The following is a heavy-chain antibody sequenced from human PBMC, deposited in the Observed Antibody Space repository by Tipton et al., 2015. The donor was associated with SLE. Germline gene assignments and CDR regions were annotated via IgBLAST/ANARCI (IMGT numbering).Heavy chain of an antibody. CDR1: GFTFSSYS. D-gene: IGHD3-3*01. J-gene: IGHJ4*02. CDR2: INHSGST. Sequence: LRLSCAASGFTFSSYSMNWVRQPPGKGLEWIGEINHSGSTNYNPSLKSRVTISVDTSKNQFSLKLSSVTAADTAVYYCARKFWSGYKDYWGQGTLVTVSS. V-gene: IGHV4-34*01. CDR3: ARKFWSGYKDY.